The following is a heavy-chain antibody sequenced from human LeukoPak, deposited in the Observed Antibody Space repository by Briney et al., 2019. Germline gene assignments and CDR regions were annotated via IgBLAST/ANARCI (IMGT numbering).Heavy chain of an antibody. J-gene: IGHJ5*02. CDR1: GYPFSTYE. CDR3: ARGPRNDP. Sequence: GASVKVSCKTSGYPFSTYEINWVRQAAGQGLEWMGWAHPNSGNTDYAQKFQGRVTMTRDTSISTAYMELSGLRSDDTAVYFCARGPRNDPWGQGTLVTVSS. V-gene: IGHV1-8*01. D-gene: IGHD1-14*01. CDR2: AHPNSGNT.